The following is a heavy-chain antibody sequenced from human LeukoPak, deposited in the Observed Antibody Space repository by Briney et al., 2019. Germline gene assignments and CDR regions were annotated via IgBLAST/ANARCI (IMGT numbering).Heavy chain of an antibody. CDR2: IYYSGST. D-gene: IGHD1-26*01. V-gene: IGHV4-39*07. Sequence: SEPLSLTCTVSGGSISSSSYYWGWIRQPPGKGLEWIGSIYYSGSTYYNPSLKSRVTISVDTSKNQFSLKLTSVTAADTAVYYCARTPVGATDYYYFMDIWGKGTTVTVAS. CDR3: ARTPVGATDYYYFMDI. J-gene: IGHJ6*03. CDR1: GGSISSSSYY.